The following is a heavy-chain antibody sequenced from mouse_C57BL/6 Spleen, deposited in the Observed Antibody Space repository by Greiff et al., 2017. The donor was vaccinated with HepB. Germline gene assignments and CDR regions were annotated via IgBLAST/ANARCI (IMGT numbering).Heavy chain of an antibody. D-gene: IGHD1-1*01. CDR1: GFTFSSYT. CDR3: ARHEDYGSTGYFDY. J-gene: IGHJ2*01. V-gene: IGHV5-9*01. CDR2: ISGGGGNT. Sequence: DVMLVESGGGLVKPGGSLKLSCAASGFTFSSYTMSWVRQTPEKRLEWVATISGGGGNTYYPDSVKGRFTISRDNAKNTLYLQMSSLRSEDTALYYSARHEDYGSTGYFDYWGQGTTLTVSS.